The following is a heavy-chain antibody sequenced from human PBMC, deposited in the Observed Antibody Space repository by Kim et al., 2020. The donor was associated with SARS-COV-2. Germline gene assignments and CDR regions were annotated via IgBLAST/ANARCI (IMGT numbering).Heavy chain of an antibody. D-gene: IGHD6-13*01. V-gene: IGHV1-69*01. Sequence: RKFQGRVTISADESTSTAYMGLSSLRSEDTAVYYCARENSSSWSGDAFDIWGQGTMVTVSS. J-gene: IGHJ3*02. CDR3: ARENSSSWSGDAFDI.